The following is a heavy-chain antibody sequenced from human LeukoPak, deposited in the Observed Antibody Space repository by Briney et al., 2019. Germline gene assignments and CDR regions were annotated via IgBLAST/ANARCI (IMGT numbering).Heavy chain of an antibody. J-gene: IGHJ4*02. V-gene: IGHV4-39*01. CDR3: ARSIDYGDPDLDY. Sequence: SETLSLTCTVSGGSISSSSYYWGWIRQPPGKGLEWIGSIYYSGSTYYNPSLKSRVTISVDTSKNQFPLNLSSVTAADTAVYYCARSIDYGDPDLDYWGQGTLVTVSS. CDR1: GGSISSSSYY. D-gene: IGHD4-17*01. CDR2: IYYSGST.